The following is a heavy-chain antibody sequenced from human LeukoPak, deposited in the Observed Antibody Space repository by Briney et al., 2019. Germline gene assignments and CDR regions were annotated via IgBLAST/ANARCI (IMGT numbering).Heavy chain of an antibody. CDR1: GFTFSSYA. Sequence: PGGSLRLSCAASGFTFSSYAMSWVRQAPGKGLEWVSAISGSGGSTYYADSVKGRFTISRDNSKNTLYLQMNSLRAEDTAVYYCAKDSSLGLRLGELSLGYWGQGTLVTVSS. CDR2: ISGSGGST. V-gene: IGHV3-23*01. J-gene: IGHJ4*02. CDR3: AKDSSLGLRLGELSLGY. D-gene: IGHD3-16*02.